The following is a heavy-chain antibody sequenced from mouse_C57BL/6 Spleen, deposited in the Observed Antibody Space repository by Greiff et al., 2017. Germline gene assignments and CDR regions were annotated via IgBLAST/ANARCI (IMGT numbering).Heavy chain of an antibody. CDR2: IRNKANGYTT. D-gene: IGHD2-1*01. Sequence: EVKLMESGGGLVQPGGSLSLSCAASGFTFTDYYMSWVRQPPGKALEWLGFIRNKANGYTTEYSASVKGRFTISRDNSHSILYLQMNALRAEDSATDYCARLYGNYVWYFDVWGTGTTVTVSS. CDR1: GFTFTDYY. J-gene: IGHJ1*03. CDR3: ARLYGNYVWYFDV. V-gene: IGHV7-3*01.